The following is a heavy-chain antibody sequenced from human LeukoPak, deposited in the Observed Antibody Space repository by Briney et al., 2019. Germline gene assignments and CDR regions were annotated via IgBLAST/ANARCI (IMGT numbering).Heavy chain of an antibody. V-gene: IGHV4-59*01. D-gene: IGHD2-2*02. Sequence: SETLSLTCSVSGGSISSYYCTWIRQTPGKGLEWVGYMSYSGSTNYNPSLKSRVTISVDTSKNQFSLKLSSVTAADTAVYYCARETYCSSITCYNVVDAFDIWGQGTMVTVSS. J-gene: IGHJ3*02. CDR1: GGSISSYY. CDR2: MSYSGST. CDR3: ARETYCSSITCYNVVDAFDI.